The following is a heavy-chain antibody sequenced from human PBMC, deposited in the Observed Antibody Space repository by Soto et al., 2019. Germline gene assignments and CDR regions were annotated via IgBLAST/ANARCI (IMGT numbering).Heavy chain of an antibody. J-gene: IGHJ6*02. Sequence: GGSLRLSCAASGFTSSSYGMHWVRQAPGKGLEWVAVISYDGSNKYYADSVKGRFTISRDNSKNTLYLQMNSLRAEDTAVYYCAKSRKQHLVLYYYYYGRAVWGQGTTVPVSS. V-gene: IGHV3-30*18. CDR3: AKSRKQHLVLYYYYYGRAV. CDR1: GFTSSSYG. CDR2: ISYDGSNK. D-gene: IGHD6-13*01.